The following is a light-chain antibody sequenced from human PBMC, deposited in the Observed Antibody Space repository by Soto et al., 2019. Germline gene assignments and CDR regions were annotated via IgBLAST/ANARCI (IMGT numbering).Light chain of an antibody. CDR1: QAVNTR. CDR2: LTS. V-gene: IGKV3-11*01. CDR3: HQRQYWPPIT. J-gene: IGKJ5*01. Sequence: EIVLTQSPATLSSFPGDRVTLSCRASQAVNTRLAWYQHKPGQAPRLLIYLTSNRATGIPARFSGSGSGTDFTLTIRSLEPEDFAVYYCHQRQYWPPITFGQGTRLEIK.